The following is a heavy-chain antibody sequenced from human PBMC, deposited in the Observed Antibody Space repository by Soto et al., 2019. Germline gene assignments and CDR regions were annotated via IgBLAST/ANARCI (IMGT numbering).Heavy chain of an antibody. Sequence: ASVTVSCKASGYTFTNYVIHWVRQAPGQGLEWMGWISPLKGNTKYAQKVQGRVSVTTDTSTNTVYMELRGLRYDDTALYYWARSGEHPFDFWGQGTLVTVSS. V-gene: IGHV1-18*01. CDR1: GYTFTNYV. D-gene: IGHD6-25*01. CDR3: ARSGEHPFDF. J-gene: IGHJ4*02. CDR2: ISPLKGNT.